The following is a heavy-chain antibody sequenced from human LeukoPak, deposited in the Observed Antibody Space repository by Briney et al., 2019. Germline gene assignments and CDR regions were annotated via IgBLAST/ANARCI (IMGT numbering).Heavy chain of an antibody. V-gene: IGHV1-69*04. J-gene: IGHJ3*02. Sequence: SVKVSCKASGGTFSSYAISWVRQAPGQGLEWMGRIIPILGIANYAQKFQGRVTITADKSTSTAYTELSSLRSEDTAVYYCASHGEWYSSSWGDAFDIWGQGTMVTVSS. D-gene: IGHD6-13*01. CDR2: IIPILGIA. CDR3: ASHGEWYSSSWGDAFDI. CDR1: GGTFSSYA.